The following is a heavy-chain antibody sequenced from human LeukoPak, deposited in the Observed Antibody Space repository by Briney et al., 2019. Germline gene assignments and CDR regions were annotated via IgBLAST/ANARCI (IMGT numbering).Heavy chain of an antibody. V-gene: IGHV1-24*01. CDR2: FDPEDGET. Sequence: GASVKVSXKVXGXTLTELSMHWVRQAPGKGLEWMGGFDPEDGETIYAQKFQGRVTMTEDTSTDTAYMELSSLRSEDTAVYYCATFYCSSTSCYIDYYYGMDVWGQGTTVTVSS. CDR3: ATFYCSSTSCYIDYYYGMDV. J-gene: IGHJ6*02. CDR1: GXTLTELS. D-gene: IGHD2-2*02.